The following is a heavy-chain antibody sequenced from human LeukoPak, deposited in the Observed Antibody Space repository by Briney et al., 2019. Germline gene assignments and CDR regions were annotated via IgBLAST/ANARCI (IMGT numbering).Heavy chain of an antibody. Sequence: ASVKVSCKVSGYTLTELSMHWVRQAPGKGLEWMGGFDPEDGETIYAQKFQGRVTMTEDTSTDTAYMELSSLRSEDTAVYYCATRRDCSSTSCYTSAFDIWGQGTMVTVSS. D-gene: IGHD2-2*02. CDR2: FDPEDGET. V-gene: IGHV1-24*01. J-gene: IGHJ3*02. CDR3: ATRRDCSSTSCYTSAFDI. CDR1: GYTLTELS.